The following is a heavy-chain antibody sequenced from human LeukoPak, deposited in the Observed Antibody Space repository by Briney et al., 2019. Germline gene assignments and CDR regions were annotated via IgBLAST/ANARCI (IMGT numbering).Heavy chain of an antibody. V-gene: IGHV3-21*01. J-gene: IGHJ3*02. CDR2: ISSSSSYI. D-gene: IGHD6-13*01. Sequence: PGGSLRLSCAASGFTFSSYSMNWVRQAPGKGLEWVSSISSSSSYIYYADSVKGRFTISRDNAKNSLYLQMNSLRAEDTAVYYCARDPQRYSSSWTDAFDIWGQGTMATVSS. CDR3: ARDPQRYSSSWTDAFDI. CDR1: GFTFSSYS.